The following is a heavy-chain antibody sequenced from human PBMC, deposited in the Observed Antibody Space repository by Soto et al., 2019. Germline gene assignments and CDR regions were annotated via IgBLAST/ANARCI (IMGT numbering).Heavy chain of an antibody. CDR3: AKVVTSGSYSHYYYGLDV. D-gene: IGHD1-26*01. J-gene: IGHJ6*02. Sequence: EVQLLESGGGLVQPGGSLRLSCAASGFTLSSYAMSWVRQAPGKGLEWVSAISGSGNRTFHADSVKGRFTISRDNAKNALYLQMTSLRVEDTALYYCAKVVTSGSYSHYYYGLDVWGHGAMVTVS. V-gene: IGHV3-23*01. CDR2: ISGSGNRT. CDR1: GFTLSSYA.